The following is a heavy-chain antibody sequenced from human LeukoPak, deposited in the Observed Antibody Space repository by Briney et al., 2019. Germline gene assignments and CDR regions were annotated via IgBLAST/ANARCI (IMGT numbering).Heavy chain of an antibody. J-gene: IGHJ4*02. CDR2: ISYDGSNK. Sequence: GGSLRLSCAASGFTFSSYGMHGVRRAPGKGLEGVAVISYDGSNKYYADSVKVRFTISRDNSKNTLYLQMNSLRAEDTAVYYCAKRIVGPYFYYFDYWGQGTLVTVSS. CDR3: AKRIVGPYFYYFDY. CDR1: GFTFSSYG. V-gene: IGHV3-30*18. D-gene: IGHD1-26*01.